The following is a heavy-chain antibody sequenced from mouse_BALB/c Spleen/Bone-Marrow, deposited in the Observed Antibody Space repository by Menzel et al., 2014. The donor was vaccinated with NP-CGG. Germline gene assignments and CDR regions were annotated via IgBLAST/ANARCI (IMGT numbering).Heavy chain of an antibody. CDR2: ISSGSSTI. D-gene: IGHD2-4*01. Sequence: EVKLVESGGGLVQPGGSRKLSCAASGFTFSSFGMHWVRQAPEKGLEWVAYISSGSSTIYYADTVKGRFTISRDNPKNTLFLQMTSLRSEDTAMYYCARSPYDYASMDYWGRGTSVTVSS. CDR3: ARSPYDYASMDY. CDR1: GFTFSSFG. J-gene: IGHJ4*01. V-gene: IGHV5-17*02.